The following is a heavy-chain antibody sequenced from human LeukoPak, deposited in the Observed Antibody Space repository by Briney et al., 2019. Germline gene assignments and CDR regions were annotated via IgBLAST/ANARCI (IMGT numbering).Heavy chain of an antibody. Sequence: ASVTVSCTASGYTFTGYCMHWVRQAPGQGLEWMGWINPNSGGTNYAQKFQGRVTMTRDTSISTAYMELSRLRSDDTAVYYCARVISGFDDYWGQGTLVTVSS. D-gene: IGHD3-22*01. CDR2: INPNSGGT. CDR3: ARVISGFDDY. V-gene: IGHV1-2*02. J-gene: IGHJ4*02. CDR1: GYTFTGYC.